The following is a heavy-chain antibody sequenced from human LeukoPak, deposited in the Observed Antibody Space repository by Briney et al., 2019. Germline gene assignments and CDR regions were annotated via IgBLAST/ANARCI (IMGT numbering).Heavy chain of an antibody. J-gene: IGHJ4*02. Sequence: GGSLRLSCAASGFTFDDYAMHWVRQAPGKGLEWVSGISWNSGSIGYADSVKGRFTISRDNSKNTLYLQMNSLRAEDTAVYYCAKRISGYTFDSWGQGTLVTVSS. D-gene: IGHD3-22*01. CDR3: AKRISGYTFDS. CDR2: ISWNSGSI. CDR1: GFTFDDYA. V-gene: IGHV3-9*01.